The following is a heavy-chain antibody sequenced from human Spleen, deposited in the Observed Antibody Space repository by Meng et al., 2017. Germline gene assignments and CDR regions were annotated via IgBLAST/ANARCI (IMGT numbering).Heavy chain of an antibody. D-gene: IGHD6-19*01. J-gene: IGHJ5*02. Sequence: QVQLQESGPGLVKPSETLSLTCTVSGGSISSSSDYWGWIRQPPGKGLEWIGSIGHSGFTYYTPSLKSRVTVSIDTSRNQFSLWLTSVTAADTAVYYCVRSSGWVKTGFDPWGQGTLVTVSS. CDR2: IGHSGFT. V-gene: IGHV4-39*01. CDR3: VRSSGWVKTGFDP. CDR1: GGSISSSSDY.